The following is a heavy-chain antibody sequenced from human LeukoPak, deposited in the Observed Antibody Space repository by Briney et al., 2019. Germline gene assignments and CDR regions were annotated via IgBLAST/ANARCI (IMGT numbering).Heavy chain of an antibody. CDR2: INAGNGNT. D-gene: IGHD2-21*02. CDR1: GYTFTSYA. Sequence: GESLKVSCKASGYTFTSYAMHWVRQAPGQRLEWMGWINAGNGNTKYSQKFQGRVTITRDTSASTAYMELSSLRSEDTAVYYCARASDSVNGFDPWGQGTLVTVSS. V-gene: IGHV1-3*01. CDR3: ARASDSVNGFDP. J-gene: IGHJ5*02.